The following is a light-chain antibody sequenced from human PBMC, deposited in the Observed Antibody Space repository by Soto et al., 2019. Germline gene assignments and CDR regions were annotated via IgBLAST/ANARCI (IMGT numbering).Light chain of an antibody. Sequence: EIVLTQSPGTLSLSPGERATLSCRASQSVSSSYLAWYQQKPGQPPRLLIYDTSSRATGIPDRFSGSGSGTDFTLTISRLEPEDFAVYYCQQYDTSPPGTFGQGTKVETK. V-gene: IGKV3-20*01. CDR1: QSVSSSY. CDR3: QQYDTSPPGT. J-gene: IGKJ1*01. CDR2: DTS.